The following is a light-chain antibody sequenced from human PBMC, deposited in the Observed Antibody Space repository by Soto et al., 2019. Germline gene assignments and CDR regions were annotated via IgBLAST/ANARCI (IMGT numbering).Light chain of an antibody. Sequence: QSALTQPASVSGSPGQSITISCTGTSSDVGGYNYVSWYQQHPGKAPKLMIYDVSNRPSGVSNRFSGSKSGNTASLTISGLQAEDEADYYCSSYTSRSIFSVFRTGTKVT. J-gene: IGLJ1*01. CDR1: SSDVGGYNY. V-gene: IGLV2-14*01. CDR3: SSYTSRSIFSV. CDR2: DVS.